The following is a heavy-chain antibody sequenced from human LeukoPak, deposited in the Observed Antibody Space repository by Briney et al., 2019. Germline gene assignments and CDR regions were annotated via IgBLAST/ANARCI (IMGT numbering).Heavy chain of an antibody. V-gene: IGHV1-18*01. Sequence: ASVKVSCKASGYTFTSYGISWVRQAPGQGLEWMGWISAYNGNTNYAQKLQGSVTMTTDTSTSTAYMELRSLRSDDTAVYYCARDFRAAYYYDSSGYYYGFDYWGQGTLVTVSS. CDR1: GYTFTSYG. J-gene: IGHJ4*02. CDR2: ISAYNGNT. D-gene: IGHD3-22*01. CDR3: ARDFRAAYYYDSSGYYYGFDY.